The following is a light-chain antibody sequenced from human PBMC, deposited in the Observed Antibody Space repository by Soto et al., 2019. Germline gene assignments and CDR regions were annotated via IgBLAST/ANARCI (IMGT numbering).Light chain of an antibody. CDR1: SSDVGSYNR. CDR3: CSYTTTYTYV. V-gene: IGLV2-23*01. J-gene: IGLJ1*01. CDR2: EGT. Sequence: QSALTQPPSVSGSPGQSITISCTGTSSDVGSYNRVSWYQQHPGKAPKLMIYEGTKRPSGVSTRFSGSKSGNTASLTISGLLAEDEGDYYCCSYTTTYTYVFGTGTKLTVL.